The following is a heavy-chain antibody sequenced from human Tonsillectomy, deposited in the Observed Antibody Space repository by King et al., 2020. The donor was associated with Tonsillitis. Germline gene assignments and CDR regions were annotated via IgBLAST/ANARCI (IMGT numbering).Heavy chain of an antibody. CDR1: GFTFSSYG. Sequence: VQLVQSGGGVVQPGGSLRLSCAASGFTFSSYGMHWVRQAPGKGLEWVAVISYDGSNKYYADSVKGRFTISRDNSKNTLYLQMNSLRAEDTAVYYCAKSPRGSMIIDYWGQGTLVTVSS. D-gene: IGHD3-16*01. CDR2: ISYDGSNK. CDR3: AKSPRGSMIIDY. J-gene: IGHJ4*02. V-gene: IGHV3-30*18.